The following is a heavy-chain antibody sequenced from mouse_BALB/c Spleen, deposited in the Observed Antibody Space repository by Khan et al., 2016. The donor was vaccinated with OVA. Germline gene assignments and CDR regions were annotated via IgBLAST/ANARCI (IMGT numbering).Heavy chain of an antibody. J-gene: IGHJ3*01. CDR2: IWTGGIT. V-gene: IGHV2-9*02. Sequence: VELVESGPGLVAPSQSLSITCTVSGFSLSNYGIHWVRQPPGKGLEWLGVIWTGGITNYNSALMSRLIISKDNSKSQVFLKMNRLQTDDTAIYYCARSYDYDVGGFDYWGQGTLVTVSA. CDR1: GFSLSNYG. CDR3: ARSYDYDVGGFDY. D-gene: IGHD2-4*01.